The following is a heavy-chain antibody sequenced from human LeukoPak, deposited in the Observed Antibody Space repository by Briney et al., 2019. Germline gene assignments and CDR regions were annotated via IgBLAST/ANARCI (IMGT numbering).Heavy chain of an antibody. J-gene: IGHJ6*02. CDR3: ARDHYDCWSGYYGSYYYYGMDV. D-gene: IGHD3-3*01. Sequence: ASVKVSCKASGQTFTGYYIHWVRQAPGQGLEWMGWINPNGGGTDYAQKFQGRVTMTRNTSISTAYMELSSLRSEDTAVYYRARDHYDCWSGYYGSYYYYGMDVWGQGTTVTVSS. CDR1: GQTFTGYY. V-gene: IGHV1-8*02. CDR2: INPNGGGT.